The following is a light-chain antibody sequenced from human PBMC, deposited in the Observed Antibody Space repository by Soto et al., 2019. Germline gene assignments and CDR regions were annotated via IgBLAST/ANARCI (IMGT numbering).Light chain of an antibody. CDR2: GAS. CDR1: QSVSSN. Sequence: EIMMTQSPATLSVSPGERATLSCRASQSVSSNLAWYQQKPDQAPRLLIYGASTRATGIPARFSGSGSGTEFTLTISSLQSEDSAVYYCQQYTDWPPITFGPGTKVDIK. CDR3: QQYTDWPPIT. J-gene: IGKJ3*01. V-gene: IGKV3-15*01.